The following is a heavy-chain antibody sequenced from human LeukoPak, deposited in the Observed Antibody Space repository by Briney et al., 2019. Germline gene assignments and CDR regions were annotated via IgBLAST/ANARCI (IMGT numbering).Heavy chain of an antibody. CDR3: ARDAVRDSTSGSWFDP. Sequence: ASVKVSCKASGYTFTSYGISWVRQAPGQGLEWMGWISAYNGNTNYAQKLQGRVTMTTDTSTSTAYMELRSLRSDDTAVCYCARDAVRDSTSGSWFDPWGQGTLVTVSS. CDR1: GYTFTSYG. J-gene: IGHJ5*02. V-gene: IGHV1-18*01. D-gene: IGHD2-2*01. CDR2: ISAYNGNT.